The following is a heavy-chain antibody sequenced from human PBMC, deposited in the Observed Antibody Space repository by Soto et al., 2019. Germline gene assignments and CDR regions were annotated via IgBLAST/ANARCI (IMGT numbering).Heavy chain of an antibody. V-gene: IGHV4-34*01. CDR2: INHSGST. Sequence: PSETLFLTCAVYGGSFSGYYWSWIRQPPVKVLEWIGEINHSGSTNYNPSLKSRVTISVDTSKNQFSLKLSSVTAADTAVYYCARERVKIYYYDSSGVALDYWGQGTLVTVSS. J-gene: IGHJ4*02. CDR3: ARERVKIYYYDSSGVALDY. D-gene: IGHD3-22*01. CDR1: GGSFSGYY.